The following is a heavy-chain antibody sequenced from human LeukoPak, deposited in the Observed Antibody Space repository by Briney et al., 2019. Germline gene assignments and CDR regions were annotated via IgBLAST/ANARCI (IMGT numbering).Heavy chain of an antibody. CDR3: ARERWDLISNKYYYYGLDV. CDR2: IKQDGSEK. V-gene: IGHV3-7*03. CDR1: DFSCYY. D-gene: IGHD1-26*01. Sequence: GGSLRLSCAASDFSCYYLHWVRQAPGRGLEWVASIKQDGSEKYYVDSVKGRFSISRDNAKNSLYLQMNSLTADDTAVYYCARERWDLISNKYYYYGLDVWGQGTTVTVSS. J-gene: IGHJ6*02.